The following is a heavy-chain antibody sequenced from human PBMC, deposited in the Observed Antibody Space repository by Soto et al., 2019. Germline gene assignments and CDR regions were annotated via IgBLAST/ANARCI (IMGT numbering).Heavy chain of an antibody. V-gene: IGHV1-58*01. CDR2: IVVGSGNT. Sequence: GASVKVSCKASGFTFTSSAVQWVRQARGQRLEWIGWIVVGSGNTNYAQKFQERVTITRDMSTSTAYMELSSLRSEDTAVYYCAVRIVVVPAAISREGTLIDYWGQGTLVTVSS. CDR3: AVRIVVVPAAISREGTLIDY. D-gene: IGHD2-2*01. CDR1: GFTFTSSA. J-gene: IGHJ4*02.